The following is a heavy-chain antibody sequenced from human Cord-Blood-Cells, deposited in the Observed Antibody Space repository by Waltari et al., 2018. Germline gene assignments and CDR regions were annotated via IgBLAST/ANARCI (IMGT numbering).Heavy chain of an antibody. D-gene: IGHD2-2*01. CDR2: INHSGST. Sequence: QVQLQQWGAGLLKPSETLSLTCAVYGGSFSGYYWSWIRQHPGKGLEWIGEINHSGSTNYNPSLKSRVTISVDTSKNQFSLKLSSVTAADTAVYYCARGHGELLSSTSCFDYWGQGTLVTVSS. V-gene: IGHV4-34*01. CDR3: ARGHGELLSSTSCFDY. CDR1: GGSFSGYY. J-gene: IGHJ4*02.